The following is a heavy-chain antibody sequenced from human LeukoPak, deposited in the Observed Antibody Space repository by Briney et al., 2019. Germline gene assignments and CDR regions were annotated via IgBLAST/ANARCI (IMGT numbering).Heavy chain of an antibody. CDR2: IYYSGST. J-gene: IGHJ6*02. D-gene: IGHD6-13*01. CDR3: ARDKRESSSWYWHYYGMDV. Sequence: SETLSLTCTVSGGSISSYYWSWIRQPPGKGLEWIGYIYYSGSTNYNPSLESRVTISVDTSKNQFSLKLSSVTAANTAVYYCARDKRESSSWYWHYYGMDVWGQGTTVTVSS. V-gene: IGHV4-59*01. CDR1: GGSISSYY.